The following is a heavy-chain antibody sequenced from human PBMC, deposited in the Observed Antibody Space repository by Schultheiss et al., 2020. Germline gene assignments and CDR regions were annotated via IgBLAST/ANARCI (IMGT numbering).Heavy chain of an antibody. Sequence: SETLSLTCAVYGGSFSGYYWSWIRQPPGKGLEWIGEINHSGSTNYNPSLKSRVTISVDTSKNQFSLKLSSVTAADTAVYYCARDRGREEVTGYYYGMDVWGQGTTVTVSS. V-gene: IGHV4-34*01. D-gene: IGHD4-23*01. CDR2: INHSGST. J-gene: IGHJ6*02. CDR3: ARDRGREEVTGYYYGMDV. CDR1: GGSFSGYY.